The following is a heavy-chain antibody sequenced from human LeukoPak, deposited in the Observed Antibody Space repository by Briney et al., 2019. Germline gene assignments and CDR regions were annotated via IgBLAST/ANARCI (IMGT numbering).Heavy chain of an antibody. Sequence: GGSLRLSCAASGFTFSSYWMSWVRQAPGKGLEWVANIKQDGSEKYYVDSVKGRFTISRDNAKNSLYLQMNSLRAEDTAVYYCASDSSSWYRRDYYYGMDAWGQGTTVTVSS. V-gene: IGHV3-7*01. CDR1: GFTFSSYW. J-gene: IGHJ6*02. CDR2: IKQDGSEK. D-gene: IGHD6-13*01. CDR3: ASDSSSWYRRDYYYGMDA.